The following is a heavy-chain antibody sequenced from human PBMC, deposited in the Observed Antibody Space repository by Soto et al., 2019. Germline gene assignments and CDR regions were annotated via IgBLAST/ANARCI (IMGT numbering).Heavy chain of an antibody. CDR1: GGLPSRYC. J-gene: IGHJ3*01. CDR2: ISYDVSNK. Sequence: RQALRVSRAASGGLPSRYCIHVCRLLPGKHLECVPAISYDVSNKYYAGYVKGRFTISRDNSKKTLYLQMNSLRAEDKAVYYCAKDLDYYDSSRYLDAFDFWGQGIMGTV. D-gene: IGHD3-22*01. CDR3: AKDLDYYDSSRYLDAFDF. V-gene: IGHV3-30*18.